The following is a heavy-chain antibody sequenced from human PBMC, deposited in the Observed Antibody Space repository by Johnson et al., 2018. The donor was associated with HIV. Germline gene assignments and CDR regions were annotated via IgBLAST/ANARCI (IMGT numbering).Heavy chain of an antibody. D-gene: IGHD1-26*01. CDR3: ARDLRVGAIDAFDI. CDR1: GFTFSSYW. Sequence: VQLVESGGGLVQPGGSLRLSCAASGFTFSSYWMSWVRQAPGKGLEWVANIKQDGSEKYYVDSVKGRFTISRDNAKNSLYLQMKSLRAEDTAVYYCARDLRVGAIDAFDIWGQGTMVTVSS. J-gene: IGHJ3*02. CDR2: IKQDGSEK. V-gene: IGHV3-7*03.